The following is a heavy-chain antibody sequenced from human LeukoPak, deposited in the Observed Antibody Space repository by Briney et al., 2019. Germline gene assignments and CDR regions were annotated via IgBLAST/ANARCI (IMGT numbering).Heavy chain of an antibody. CDR1: VFTFSSYA. D-gene: IGHD5-18*01. Sequence: GGSLRLSCASSVFTFSSYAMHWVRQAPGKGLEWVAVISYDGSNKYYADSVKGRFTISRDNSKNTLYLQMNSLRAEDTAVYYCARDPATHHPDTASDYWGQGTLVTVSS. CDR2: ISYDGSNK. V-gene: IGHV3-30-3*01. CDR3: ARDPATHHPDTASDY. J-gene: IGHJ4*02.